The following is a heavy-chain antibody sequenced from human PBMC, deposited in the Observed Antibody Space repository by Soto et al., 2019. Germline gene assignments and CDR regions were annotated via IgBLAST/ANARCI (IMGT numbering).Heavy chain of an antibody. J-gene: IGHJ5*02. V-gene: IGHV1-46*01. CDR2: INPSGGST. D-gene: IGHD5-12*01. CDR1: GYTFTSYY. CDR3: AIQAWLQLGSGWFDP. Sequence: QVQLVQSGAEVKKPGASVKVSCKASGYTFTSYYMHWVRQAPGQGLEWMGIINPSGGSTSYAQKCQGRVTMTRDTSTSTVYMELSSLRSEDTAVYYCAIQAWLQLGSGWFDPWGQGTLVTVSS.